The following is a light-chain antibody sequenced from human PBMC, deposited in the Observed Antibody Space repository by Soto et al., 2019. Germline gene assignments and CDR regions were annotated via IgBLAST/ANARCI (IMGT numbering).Light chain of an antibody. CDR3: QQHGTSPIT. CDR2: GAS. V-gene: IGKV3-20*01. Sequence: EIVLIQSPATLSLSPGERATLSCRASQSVGSSYLAWYQQKPGQTPRLLVYGASSRATGIPDRFSGSGSGTDFTLTISRLEPEDFAVYYCQQHGTSPITFGQGTRLEI. CDR1: QSVGSSY. J-gene: IGKJ5*01.